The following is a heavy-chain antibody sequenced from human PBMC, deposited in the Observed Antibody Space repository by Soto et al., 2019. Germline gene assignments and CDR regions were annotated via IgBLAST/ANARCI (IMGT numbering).Heavy chain of an antibody. Sequence: SETLSLTCTVSGDSISSPHYYWTWIRQPPGKGLEWVGYIYYTGNNFYNPALKSRVAMSVDPSTNQFSLNLASVTDAATAVYFCGRDPRESIESAPWNGRFGSWG. CDR2: IYYTGNN. D-gene: IGHD3-3*02. CDR3: GRDPRESIESAPWNGRFGS. V-gene: IGHV4-30-4*01. J-gene: IGHJ4*01. CDR1: GDSISSPHYY.